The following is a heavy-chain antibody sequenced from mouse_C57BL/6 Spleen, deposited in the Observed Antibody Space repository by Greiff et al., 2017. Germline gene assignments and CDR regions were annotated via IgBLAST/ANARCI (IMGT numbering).Heavy chain of an antibody. D-gene: IGHD1-1*01. J-gene: IGHJ1*03. CDR1: GYTFTSYW. CDR2: INPSNGGT. CDR3: AKFPHYYGSSYGYFDV. Sequence: VQLQQPGTELVKPGASVKLSCKASGYTFTSYWMHWVKQRPGQGLEWIGNINPSNGGTNYNEKFKGKATLTVDKSSSTAYMQLSSLTSEDSAVYYCAKFPHYYGSSYGYFDVWGTGTTVTVSS. V-gene: IGHV1-53*01.